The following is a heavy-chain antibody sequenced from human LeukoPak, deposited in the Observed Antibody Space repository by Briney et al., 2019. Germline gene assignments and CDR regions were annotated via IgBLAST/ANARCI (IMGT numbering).Heavy chain of an antibody. D-gene: IGHD5-18*01. Sequence: GESLKISCEASGYIFTNYWIGWVRQMPGKGLEWVGIVYPGDSDTRYSPSFQGQVTISADKSINAAYLQWSSLRASDTAMYYCARQGRGFRASRYPFDVWGRGTMVTVSS. CDR1: GYIFTNYW. V-gene: IGHV5-51*01. CDR2: VYPGDSDT. CDR3: ARQGRGFRASRYPFDV. J-gene: IGHJ3*01.